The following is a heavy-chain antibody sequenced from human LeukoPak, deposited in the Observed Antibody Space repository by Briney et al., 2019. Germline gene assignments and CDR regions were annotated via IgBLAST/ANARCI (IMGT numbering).Heavy chain of an antibody. CDR2: IHPDGSDK. D-gene: IGHD5/OR15-5a*01. J-gene: IGHJ4*02. CDR1: GFTFSSYF. V-gene: IGHV3-7*02. CDR3: ARASSRSTIFES. Sequence: TGGSLRLSCAASGFTFSSYFMNWVRQAPGKGLEWVAKIHPDGSDKYYVDSVKGRFTISTDNSKNTVYLQMNSLTAEDTAVYYCARASSRSTIFESWGPGTLVTVSS.